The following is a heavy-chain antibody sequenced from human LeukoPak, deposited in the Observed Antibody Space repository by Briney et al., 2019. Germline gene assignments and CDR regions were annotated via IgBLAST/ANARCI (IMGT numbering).Heavy chain of an antibody. V-gene: IGHV3-7*01. CDR2: IKEDGSGK. Sequence: GGSLRLSCATSGFTFTNYLMSWVRQTPGKGLEWVANIKEDGSGKWYVDSVRGRFTVSRDNAKNSLYLQMNSLRAEDTAVYYCARDRESNWYAFLDSWGQGTLVTVSS. J-gene: IGHJ4*02. CDR1: GFTFTNYL. D-gene: IGHD6-13*01. CDR3: ARDRESNWYAFLDS.